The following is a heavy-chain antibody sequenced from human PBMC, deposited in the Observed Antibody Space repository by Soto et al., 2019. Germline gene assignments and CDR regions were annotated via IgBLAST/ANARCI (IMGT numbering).Heavy chain of an antibody. V-gene: IGHV4-31*03. CDR2: IHYSGST. Sequence: SETLSLTCIGSGGSISNGGYYWNWVRQHPGKGLEWIGYIHYSGSTWYNPSLESRVTISVDTSKDQFSLKLRSVTAADTAVYYCARVRGSGNYAAYYFDSWGQGTLVTVS. D-gene: IGHD3-10*01. J-gene: IGHJ4*01. CDR3: ARVRGSGNYAAYYFDS. CDR1: GGSISNGGYY.